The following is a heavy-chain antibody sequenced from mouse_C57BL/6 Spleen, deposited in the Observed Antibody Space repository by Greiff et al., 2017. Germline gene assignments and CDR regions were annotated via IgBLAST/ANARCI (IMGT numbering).Heavy chain of an antibody. CDR3: ARGDGYYDY. CDR2: INYDGSST. V-gene: IGHV5-16*01. D-gene: IGHD2-3*01. J-gene: IGHJ2*01. Sequence: EVKLVESEGGLVQPGSSMKLSCTASGFTFSDYYMAWVRQVPEKGLEWVANINYDGSSTYYLDSLNSRFIISRDNAKNIRYLQMSRLKSEDTATYYCARGDGYYDYWGQGTTLAVSS. CDR1: GFTFSDYY.